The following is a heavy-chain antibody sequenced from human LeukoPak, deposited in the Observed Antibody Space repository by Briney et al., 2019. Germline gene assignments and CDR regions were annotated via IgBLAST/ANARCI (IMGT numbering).Heavy chain of an antibody. J-gene: IGHJ4*02. V-gene: IGHV3-15*01. D-gene: IGHD2-21*02. CDR2: RKDNSVGGTT. CDR1: GFTFSDAW. CDR3: ATTRRGDGIGY. Sequence: PGGSLRLSCGGPGFTFSDAWMSWVRQAPGKGLECVGRRKDNSVGGTTAYAAPVKGRFTISRDDSKTTMYMHMNSLKTEDTDVYYCATTRRGDGIGYWGQGTLVTVSS.